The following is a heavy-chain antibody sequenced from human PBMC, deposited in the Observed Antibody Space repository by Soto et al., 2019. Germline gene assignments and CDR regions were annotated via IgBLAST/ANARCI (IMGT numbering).Heavy chain of an antibody. J-gene: IGHJ4*02. D-gene: IGHD3-22*01. V-gene: IGHV4-59*01. CDR1: GGSISSYF. CDR3: ARVYDSTGYYGYYFDY. CDR2: IYYSGST. Sequence: SETLSLTCSVSGGSISSYFWSWIRQPPGKGLEWIGYIYYSGSTNYNPSLKSRATISVDTSKNQFSLKLYSVTAADTAVYYCARVYDSTGYYGYYFDYWGQGTLVTVSS.